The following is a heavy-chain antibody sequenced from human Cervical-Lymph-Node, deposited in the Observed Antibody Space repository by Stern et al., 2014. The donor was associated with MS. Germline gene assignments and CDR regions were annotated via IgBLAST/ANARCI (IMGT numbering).Heavy chain of an antibody. V-gene: IGHV4-4*02. D-gene: IGHD6-13*01. CDR2: IGHSGSA. Sequence: MQLVESGPGLVQPSGTLSLTCAVSGYSISSGYWWSWVRQPPGQGLDWIGKIGHSGSASYSPSLRSRVTISIDSSKNQLSLSLTSVTAADTAVYYCARNGHYSSDYWGQGTLVTVSS. CDR3: ARNGHYSSDY. CDR1: GYSISSGYW. J-gene: IGHJ4*02.